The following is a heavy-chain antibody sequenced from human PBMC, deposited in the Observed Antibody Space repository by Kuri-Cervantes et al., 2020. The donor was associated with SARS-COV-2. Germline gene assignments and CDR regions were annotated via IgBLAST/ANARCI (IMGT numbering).Heavy chain of an antibody. CDR1: GASISNGSYY. J-gene: IGHJ4*02. CDR2: FYTTERI. CDR3: ARDVVHTYGWRAFDY. Sequence: SETLSLTCTVSGASISNGSYYWSWIRRPAGKGLEWIGRFYTTERINYNPSLKSRVTISVDTSKNQFSLRLTSVTAADTAVYYCARDVVHTYGWRAFDYWGQGSLVTVSS. D-gene: IGHD5-18*01. V-gene: IGHV4-61*02.